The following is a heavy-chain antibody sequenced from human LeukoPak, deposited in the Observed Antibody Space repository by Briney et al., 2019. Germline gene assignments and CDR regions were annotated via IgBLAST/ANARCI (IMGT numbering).Heavy chain of an antibody. CDR1: GYTFTSYD. Sequence: ASVKVSCKASGYTFTSYDINWVRQATGQGLEWMGWMNPNSGNTGYAQKFQGRVTIIRNTSISTAYMELSSLRSDDTAVYYCARAPAAAGYYFDYWGQGTLVTVSS. D-gene: IGHD6-13*01. J-gene: IGHJ4*02. V-gene: IGHV1-8*03. CDR2: MNPNSGNT. CDR3: ARAPAAAGYYFDY.